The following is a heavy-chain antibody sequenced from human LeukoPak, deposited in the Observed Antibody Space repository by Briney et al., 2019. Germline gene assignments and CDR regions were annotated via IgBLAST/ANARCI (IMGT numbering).Heavy chain of an antibody. CDR3: ARPRITMVRGVHGWFDP. V-gene: IGHV3-21*01. Sequence: GGSLRLSCAASGFTFSSYSMNWVRQAPGKGLEWVSSISSSSSYIYYADSVKGRFTISRDNAKNSLYLQMNSLRAEDTAVYYCARPRITMVRGVHGWFDPWGQGTLVTVSS. D-gene: IGHD3-10*01. J-gene: IGHJ5*02. CDR1: GFTFSSYS. CDR2: ISSSSSYI.